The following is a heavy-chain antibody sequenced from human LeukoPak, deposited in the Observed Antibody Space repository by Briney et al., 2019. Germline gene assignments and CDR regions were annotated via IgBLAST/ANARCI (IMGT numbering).Heavy chain of an antibody. J-gene: IGHJ3*02. V-gene: IGHV4-59*01. CDR3: ARVRGSTDAFDI. CDR2: IYYGGST. D-gene: IGHD5/OR15-5a*01. Sequence: SETLSLTCTVSGGSISSYYWSWIRQPPGKGLEWIGYIYYGGSTNYNPSLKSRVTISVDTSKNQFSLKLSSVTAADPAVYYCARVRGSTDAFDIWGQGTMVTVSS. CDR1: GGSISSYY.